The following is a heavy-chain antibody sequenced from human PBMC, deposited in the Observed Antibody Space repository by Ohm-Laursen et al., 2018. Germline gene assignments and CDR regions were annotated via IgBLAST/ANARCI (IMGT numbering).Heavy chain of an antibody. CDR1: GFTFSSYD. Sequence: SLRLSCAASGFTFSSYDMHWVRQATGKGLEWVSAIGTAGDTYYPGSVKGRFTISRENAKNSLYLQMNSLRAEDTAVYYCAKLLSGGLFPPGAFDIWGQGTMVTVSS. V-gene: IGHV3-13*01. CDR2: IGTAGDT. J-gene: IGHJ3*02. D-gene: IGHD6-19*01. CDR3: AKLLSGGLFPPGAFDI.